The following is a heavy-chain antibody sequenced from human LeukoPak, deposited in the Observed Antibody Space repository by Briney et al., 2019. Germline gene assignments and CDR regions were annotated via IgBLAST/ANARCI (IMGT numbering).Heavy chain of an antibody. D-gene: IGHD4-11*01. CDR2: IMGNGVHT. CDR1: GFTLSSDV. CDR3: AKGRGDSNTCDH. Sequence: GGSLRLSCAASGFTLSSDVMTWVRQAPGKGLEWVSAIMGNGVHTEYAGSMEGRFTISRDNAKNTVYLQMSSLRAENTAVYYCAKGRGDSNTCDHWGQGILVTVSS. V-gene: IGHV3-23*01. J-gene: IGHJ4*02.